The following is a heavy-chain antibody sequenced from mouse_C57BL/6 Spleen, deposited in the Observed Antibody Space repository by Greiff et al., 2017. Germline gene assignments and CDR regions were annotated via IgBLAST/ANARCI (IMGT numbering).Heavy chain of an antibody. V-gene: IGHV1-82*01. Sequence: QVQLQQSGPELVKPGASVKISCKASGYAFSSSWMNWVKQRPGKGLEWIGRIYPGDGDTNYNGKFKGKATLTADKSSSTAYMQLSSLTSEDSAVYFCARDAGTRGLFDYWGQGTTLTVSS. J-gene: IGHJ2*01. CDR1: GYAFSSSW. CDR2: IYPGDGDT. CDR3: ARDAGTRGLFDY. D-gene: IGHD2-14*01.